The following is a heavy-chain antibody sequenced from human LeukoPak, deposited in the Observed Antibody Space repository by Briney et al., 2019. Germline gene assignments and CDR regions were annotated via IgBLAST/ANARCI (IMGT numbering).Heavy chain of an antibody. D-gene: IGHD3/OR15-3a*01. CDR2: INPNSGGT. V-gene: IGHV1-2*02. Sequence: GASVKVSCKASGYTFTGYYMHWVRQAPGQGLEWMGWINPNSGGTNYAQKFQGRVTMTRDTSISTASMELSRLRSDATAVSYCARARDYFGFLACYCPPSFFPDYWGQGTLVTVSS. J-gene: IGHJ4*02. CDR3: ARARDYFGFLACYCPPSFFPDY. CDR1: GYTFTGYY.